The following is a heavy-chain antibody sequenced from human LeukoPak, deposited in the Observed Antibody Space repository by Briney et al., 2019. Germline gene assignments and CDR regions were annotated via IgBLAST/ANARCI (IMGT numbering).Heavy chain of an antibody. CDR2: IYYSGST. CDR3: ARGYSSGWYDGWFDP. J-gene: IGHJ5*02. Sequence: SETLSLTCTVSGGSISSYYWSWVRQPPGHGLEWIGYIYYSGSTNYNPSLKSRVTISVDTSKSQFSLKLSSVTAADTAVYYCARGYSSGWYDGWFDPWGQGTLVTVSS. D-gene: IGHD6-19*01. CDR1: GGSISSYY. V-gene: IGHV4-59*01.